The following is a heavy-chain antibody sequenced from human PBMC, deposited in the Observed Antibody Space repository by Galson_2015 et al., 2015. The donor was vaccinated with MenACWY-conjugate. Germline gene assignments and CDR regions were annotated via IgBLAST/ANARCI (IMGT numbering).Heavy chain of an antibody. CDR3: AREGNDYDFWSTYYYYFDY. D-gene: IGHD3-3*01. J-gene: IGHJ4*02. CDR2: ISEDGNNK. V-gene: IGHV3-30-3*01. CDR1: GFTFSSYV. Sequence: SLRLSCAASGFTFSSYVMHWVRQAPGKGLEWVAVISEDGNNKNHADSVKGRFTISRDNSKNTLYLQMNTLRAEDTAVYYCAREGNDYDFWSTYYYYFDYWGQGTL.